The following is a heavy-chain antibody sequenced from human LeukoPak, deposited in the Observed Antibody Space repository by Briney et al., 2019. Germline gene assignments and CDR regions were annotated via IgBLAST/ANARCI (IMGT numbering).Heavy chain of an antibody. CDR1: GYTFTSYG. V-gene: IGHV1-18*01. J-gene: IGHJ6*02. CDR2: ISAYNGNT. D-gene: IGHD2-15*01. Sequence: ASVKVSCKASGYTFTSYGISWVRQAPGQGLEWMGWISAYNGNTNYAQKLQGRVTMTTDTSTSTAYMELRSLRSDDTAVYYCARGETGCSGGSCPKYYYYYGMDVWGQGTTVTVSS. CDR3: ARGETGCSGGSCPKYYYYYGMDV.